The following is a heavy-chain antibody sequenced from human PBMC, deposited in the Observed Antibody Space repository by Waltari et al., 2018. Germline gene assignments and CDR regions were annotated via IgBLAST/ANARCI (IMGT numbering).Heavy chain of an antibody. V-gene: IGHV3-48*03. CDR1: GFTFSSYE. Sequence: EVQLVESGGGLVQPGGSLRLSCAASGFTFSSYEMNWVRQAPGKGLEWVSYISSSGSTLYYADAVKGRFTISRDNAKNSLYLQMNSLRAEDTAVYYCARGYYDILTGYDYWGQGTLVTVSS. J-gene: IGHJ4*02. CDR2: ISSSGSTL. CDR3: ARGYYDILTGYDY. D-gene: IGHD3-9*01.